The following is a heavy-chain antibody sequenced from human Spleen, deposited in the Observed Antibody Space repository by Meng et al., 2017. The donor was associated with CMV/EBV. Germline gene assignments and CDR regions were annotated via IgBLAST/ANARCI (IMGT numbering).Heavy chain of an antibody. D-gene: IGHD2-15*01. CDR1: GFSFSDYW. Sequence: GGSLRLSCAASGFSFSDYWMSWVRQSPGKGLEWVANIKRDGSEKYYVDSVKGRFTISRDNAKNTLYLQMNSLRAEDTALYYCAKAQLGYCSGGSCYYFDYWGQGTLVTVSS. V-gene: IGHV3-7*03. J-gene: IGHJ4*02. CDR2: IKRDGSEK. CDR3: AKAQLGYCSGGSCYYFDY.